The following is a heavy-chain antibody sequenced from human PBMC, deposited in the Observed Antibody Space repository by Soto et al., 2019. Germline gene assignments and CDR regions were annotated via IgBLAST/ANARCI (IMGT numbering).Heavy chain of an antibody. V-gene: IGHV3-43*01. CDR1: GFTFDDYT. CDR2: IVWDGSNT. CDR3: AKDMASGGNSGPFDY. Sequence: EVQLVESGGVVVQPGGSLRLSCAASGFTFDDYTMHWVRQAPGKGLEWVSLIVWDGSNTHYADSVKGRFTISRDNLKNSLYLQMDRLRTEDTALYYCAKDMASGGNSGPFDYWGQGTLVTVSS. J-gene: IGHJ4*02. D-gene: IGHD2-21*02.